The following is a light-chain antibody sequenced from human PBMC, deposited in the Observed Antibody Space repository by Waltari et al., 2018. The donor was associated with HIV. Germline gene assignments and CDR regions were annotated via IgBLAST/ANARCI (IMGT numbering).Light chain of an antibody. CDR3: LQYDNLPYT. Sequence: DIQMTQSPSSLPASVGDSVTITCQATQNIKGNLNWFQQKSGRAPKLLIYDGANLETGVPPRFSGGGSSTDYTLTITNLQPDDTGTYYCLQYDNLPYTFGQGTTLEI. J-gene: IGKJ2*01. CDR1: QNIKGN. V-gene: IGKV1-33*01. CDR2: DGA.